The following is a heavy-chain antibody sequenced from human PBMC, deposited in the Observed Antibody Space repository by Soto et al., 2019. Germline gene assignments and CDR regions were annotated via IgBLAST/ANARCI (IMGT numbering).Heavy chain of an antibody. V-gene: IGHV4-4*02. CDR3: ARDARESDYDYVWGSYRYLRY. Sequence: SETLSLTCAVSGGSISSSNWWRWVRQPPGKGLEWFGEIYHSGSTNYNPSLKSLVTISVDKSKNQFSLKLSSVTAADTAVYYCARDARESDYDYVWGSYRYLRYWGQGTLVTVSS. J-gene: IGHJ4*02. CDR1: GGSISSSNW. CDR2: IYHSGST. D-gene: IGHD3-16*02.